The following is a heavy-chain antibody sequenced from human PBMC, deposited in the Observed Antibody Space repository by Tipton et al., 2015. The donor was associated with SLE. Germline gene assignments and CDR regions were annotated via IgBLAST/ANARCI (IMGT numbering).Heavy chain of an antibody. D-gene: IGHD5-18*01. CDR1: GGSISSFY. CDR3: ARTAGRSVKLWYFDL. Sequence: GLVKPSETLSLTCSVSGGSISSFYWSWIRQTPGKGLEWIGHIYYGGTIYYNPSLKSRVTMSIDTSKNQFSLKLSSVTDVDTAVYYCARTAGRSVKLWYFDLWGRGTLVTVSS. CDR2: IYYGGTI. V-gene: IGHV4-59*04. J-gene: IGHJ2*01.